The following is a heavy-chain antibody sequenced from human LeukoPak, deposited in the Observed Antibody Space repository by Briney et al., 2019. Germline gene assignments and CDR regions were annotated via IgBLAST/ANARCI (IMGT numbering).Heavy chain of an antibody. J-gene: IGHJ6*03. V-gene: IGHV3-30*02. CDR2: IRYDGSNK. Sequence: GGSLRLSCAASGFTFSSYGMHWVRQAPGKGLEWVAFIRYDGSNKYYADSVKGRFTISRDNSKNTLYLQMNSLRAEDTAVHYCAKDNVKVTTIRRVPHYMDVWGKGTTVTISS. CDR3: AKDNVKVTTIRRVPHYMDV. D-gene: IGHD5-12*01. CDR1: GFTFSSYG.